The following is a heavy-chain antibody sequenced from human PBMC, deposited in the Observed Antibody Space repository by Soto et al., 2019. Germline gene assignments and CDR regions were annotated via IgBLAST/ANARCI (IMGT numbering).Heavy chain of an antibody. D-gene: IGHD5-18*01. J-gene: IGHJ4*02. CDR1: GGSFRGYY. CDR3: ARANLRGYSYGPDY. V-gene: IGHV4-34*01. CDR2: INHSGST. Sequence: KPSETLSLTCAVYGGSFRGYYWSWIRQPPGKGLEWIGEINHSGSTNYNPSLKSRVTISVDTSKNQFSLKLSSVTAADTAVYYCARANLRGYSYGPDYWGQGTLVTVSS.